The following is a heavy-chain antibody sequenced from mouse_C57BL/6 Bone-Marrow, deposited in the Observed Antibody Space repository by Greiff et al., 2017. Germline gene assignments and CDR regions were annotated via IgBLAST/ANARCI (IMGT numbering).Heavy chain of an antibody. V-gene: IGHV1-63*01. Sequence: QVQLQQSGAELVRPGTSVKMSCKASGYTFTNYWIGWAKQRPGHGLEGIGDIYPGGGYTNYNEKFKGKATLTADKSSSTAYMQFSSLTSEDSAIYYCARGGPYYYGSSTPFDYWGQGTTLTVSS. CDR3: ARGGPYYYGSSTPFDY. CDR2: IYPGGGYT. J-gene: IGHJ2*01. CDR1: GYTFTNYW. D-gene: IGHD1-1*01.